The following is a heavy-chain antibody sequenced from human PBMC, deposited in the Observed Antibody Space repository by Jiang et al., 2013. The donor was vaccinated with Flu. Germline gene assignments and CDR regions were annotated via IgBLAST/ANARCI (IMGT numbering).Heavy chain of an antibody. J-gene: IGHJ6*02. CDR1: GYTFTSYG. D-gene: IGHD3-10*01. CDR2: ISAYNGNT. Sequence: EVRSLGVSEGRPARRSGYTFTSYGISWVRQAPGQGLEWMGWISAYNGNTNYAQKLQGRVTMTTDTSTSTAYMELRSLRSDDTAVYYCASGKGSYYGMDVWGQGTTVTVSS. CDR3: ASGKGSYYGMDV. V-gene: IGHV1-18*01.